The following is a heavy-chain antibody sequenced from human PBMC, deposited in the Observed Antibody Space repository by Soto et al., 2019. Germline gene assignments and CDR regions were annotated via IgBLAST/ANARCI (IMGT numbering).Heavy chain of an antibody. CDR2: IYYSGST. Sequence: SETLSLTCTVSGGSISSGDYYWSWIRQPPGKGLEWIGYIYYSGSTYYNPSLKSRVTISVDTSKSQFSLKLSSVTAADTAVYYCARVLWFGELFGNGFDYWGQGTLVTVSS. D-gene: IGHD3-10*01. J-gene: IGHJ4*02. CDR1: GGSISSGDYY. V-gene: IGHV4-30-4*01. CDR3: ARVLWFGELFGNGFDY.